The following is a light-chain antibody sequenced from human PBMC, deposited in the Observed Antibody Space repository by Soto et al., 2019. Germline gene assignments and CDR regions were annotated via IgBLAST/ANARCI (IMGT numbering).Light chain of an antibody. CDR2: AAS. CDR1: QGISTS. CDR3: QQAISFPST. V-gene: IGKV1-12*01. Sequence: DIRRTQSTSSVSASIGERLSITCRARQGISTSLGWYQQKPGKAPKLLVYAASSLQPGVPSRFSGSGAGTDFTLTPSSLQPEDLGTYDGQQAISFPSTFGQGTRLE. J-gene: IGKJ5*01.